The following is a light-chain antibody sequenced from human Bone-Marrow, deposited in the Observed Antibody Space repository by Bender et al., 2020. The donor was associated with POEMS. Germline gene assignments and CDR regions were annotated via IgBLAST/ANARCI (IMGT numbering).Light chain of an antibody. CDR3: CSYAGSSTFEI. Sequence: QSALTQPPAASGSPGQSVTISCTGTSSDLHAYVSWYQQHPGKAPKLIIYEDTKRPSGVSDRFSGSKSGNTASLTISGLQAEDEADYYCCSYAGSSTFEILGGGTKLTVL. CDR1: SSDLHAY. J-gene: IGLJ2*01. CDR2: EDT. V-gene: IGLV2-23*02.